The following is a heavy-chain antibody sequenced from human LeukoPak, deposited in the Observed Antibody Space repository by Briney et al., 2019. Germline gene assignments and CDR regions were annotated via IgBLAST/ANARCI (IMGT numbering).Heavy chain of an antibody. V-gene: IGHV3-21*01. CDR2: ISSSSSYI. Sequence: GGSLRLSCAASGFTFSSYAMSWVRQAPGKGLEWVSSISSSSSYIYYADSVKGRFTISRDNAKNSLYLQMNSLRAEDTAVYYCARAVQAAFDIWGQGTMVTVSS. CDR3: ARAVQAAFDI. J-gene: IGHJ3*02. D-gene: IGHD6-19*01. CDR1: GFTFSSYA.